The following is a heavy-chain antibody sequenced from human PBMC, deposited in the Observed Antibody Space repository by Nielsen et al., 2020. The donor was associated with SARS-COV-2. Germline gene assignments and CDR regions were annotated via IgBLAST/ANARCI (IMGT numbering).Heavy chain of an antibody. V-gene: IGHV3-7*03. CDR3: AKVLPMVRGVIGAFDI. Sequence: GGSLRLSCAASGFTFSSYWMNWVRQAPGKGLEWVANIKEDGSEKYYVDSVKGRFTISRDNAKNSLYLQMNSLRAEDTALYYCAKVLPMVRGVIGAFDIWGQGTMVTVSS. J-gene: IGHJ3*02. CDR1: GFTFSSYW. D-gene: IGHD3-10*01. CDR2: IKEDGSEK.